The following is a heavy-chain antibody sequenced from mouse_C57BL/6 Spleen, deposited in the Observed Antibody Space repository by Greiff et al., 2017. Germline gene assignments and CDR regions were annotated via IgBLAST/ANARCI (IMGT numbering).Heavy chain of an antibody. CDR3: AREGDITTVEANWDY. Sequence: VQLQQPGAELVKPGASVTLSCKASGYTFTSYWMHWVKQRPGQGLEWIGMIHPNSGSTNYNEKFKSKATLTVDKSSSTAYMQLSGLTSEGSAVYYGAREGDITTVEANWDYWGQGTSVTVSS. CDR1: GYTFTSYW. D-gene: IGHD1-1*01. V-gene: IGHV1-64*01. CDR2: IHPNSGST. J-gene: IGHJ4*01.